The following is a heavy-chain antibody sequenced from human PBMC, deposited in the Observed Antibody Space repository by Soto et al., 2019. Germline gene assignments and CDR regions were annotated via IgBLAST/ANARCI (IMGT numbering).Heavy chain of an antibody. CDR1: GGSISSGGHY. J-gene: IGHJ6*02. CDR3: ARGGRRSPGMDV. CDR2: IYYSGST. Sequence: QVQLQESGPGLVKPSQTLSLTCTVSGGSISSGGHYWSLIRQHPGKGLEWIGYIYYSGSTYYNPSLKSRVTISVDTSKNQFSLKLSSVTAADTAVYYCARGGRRSPGMDVWGQATTVTVSS. V-gene: IGHV4-31*03.